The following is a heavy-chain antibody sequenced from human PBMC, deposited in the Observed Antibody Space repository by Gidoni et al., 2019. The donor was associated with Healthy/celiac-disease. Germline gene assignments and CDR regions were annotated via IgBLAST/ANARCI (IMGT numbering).Heavy chain of an antibody. V-gene: IGHV4-4*07. CDR1: GGSISSYY. Sequence: QVQLQESGPGLVKPSETLSLTCTVSGGSISSYYWSWIRQPAGKGLEWIGRIYTSGSTNYNPSLKSRVTMSVDTSKNQFSLKLSSVTAADTAVYYCARDALYYDILTGYWEVLGYYGMDVWGQGTTVTVSS. D-gene: IGHD3-9*01. J-gene: IGHJ6*02. CDR3: ARDALYYDILTGYWEVLGYYGMDV. CDR2: IYTSGST.